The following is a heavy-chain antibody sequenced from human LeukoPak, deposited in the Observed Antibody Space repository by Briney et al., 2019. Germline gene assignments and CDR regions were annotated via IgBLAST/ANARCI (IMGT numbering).Heavy chain of an antibody. Sequence: GGSLRLSYAASGFTFSIYAMSWVRQAPGKGLQWVSSITSSGDGTYYADSVKGRFTISRDNSENMLYLQMNSLRVEDTAVYFCAKDRPNYYGSNGHYYRRDGDYWGQGTLVTVSS. CDR3: AKDRPNYYGSNGHYYRRDGDY. D-gene: IGHD3-22*01. CDR2: ITSSGDGT. J-gene: IGHJ4*02. CDR1: GFTFSIYA. V-gene: IGHV3-23*01.